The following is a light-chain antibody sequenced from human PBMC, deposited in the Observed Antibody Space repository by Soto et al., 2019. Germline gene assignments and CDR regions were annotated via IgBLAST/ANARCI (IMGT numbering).Light chain of an antibody. CDR2: DVN. J-gene: IGLJ1*01. CDR1: SSDVGAYNY. Sequence: QSALTQPASVSGSPGHSITISCTGTSSDVGAYNYVSWYQQHPGTASKLIIYDVNNRPSGVSSRFSGSKSGNTASLTISGLQAEDEADYYCSSYTSSSTRVFGTGTKVTVL. V-gene: IGLV2-14*03. CDR3: SSYTSSSTRV.